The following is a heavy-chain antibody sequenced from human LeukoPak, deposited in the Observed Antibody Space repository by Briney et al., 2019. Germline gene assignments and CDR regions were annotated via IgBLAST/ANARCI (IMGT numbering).Heavy chain of an antibody. CDR3: ARHSFAGGPLSFDY. V-gene: IGHV4-59*08. J-gene: IGHJ4*02. Sequence: SETLSLTCTVSGGSISSYYWSLIRQPPGKGLEWIGYIYYSGSTNYNPSLTSRVTILVDTSKNQFSLKLSSVTAADTAVYYCARHSFAGGPLSFDYWGQGTLVTVSS. CDR2: IYYSGST. D-gene: IGHD2-8*02. CDR1: GGSISSYY.